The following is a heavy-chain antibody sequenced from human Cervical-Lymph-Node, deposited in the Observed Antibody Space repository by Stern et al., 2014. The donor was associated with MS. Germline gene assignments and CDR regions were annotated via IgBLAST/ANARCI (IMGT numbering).Heavy chain of an antibody. Sequence: QLQLQESGTGLVKPSETLSITCTVSGGSISSYYWSWIRQPTGKGLECIGYIYYSGSLNYNPSLNPRVPIAVDTSKNQFSLKLSSVSAADTAVYYCARGATQAFDPWCQVTLVTVSS. CDR2: IYYSGSL. J-gene: IGHJ5*02. CDR1: GGSISSYY. CDR3: ARGATQAFDP. V-gene: IGHV4-59*01.